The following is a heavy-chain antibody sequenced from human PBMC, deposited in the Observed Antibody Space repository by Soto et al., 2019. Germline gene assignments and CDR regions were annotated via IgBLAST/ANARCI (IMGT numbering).Heavy chain of an antibody. CDR3: AREHGGYDYYYYGMDV. CDR1: GGTFSSYA. V-gene: IGHV1-69*06. D-gene: IGHD3-16*01. Sequence: SVKVSCKASGGTFSSYAISWVRQAPGQGLEWMGGIIPIFGTANYAQKFQGRVTITADKSTSTAYMELSSLRSEDTAVYYCAREHGGYDYYYYGMDVWSQGTTVTVSS. CDR2: IIPIFGTA. J-gene: IGHJ6*02.